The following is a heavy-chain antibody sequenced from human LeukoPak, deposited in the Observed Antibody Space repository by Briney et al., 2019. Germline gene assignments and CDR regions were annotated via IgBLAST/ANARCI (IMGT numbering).Heavy chain of an antibody. Sequence: SETLSLTCTVSGGSISSHYWSWIRQPPGKGLEWIGYIYYSGSTNYNPSLKSRVTISVDTSKNQFSLKLSSVTAADTAVYHCARDSYVAFFDYWGQGTLVTVSS. V-gene: IGHV4-59*11. CDR3: ARDSYVAFFDY. CDR2: IYYSGST. D-gene: IGHD3-3*02. J-gene: IGHJ4*02. CDR1: GGSISSHY.